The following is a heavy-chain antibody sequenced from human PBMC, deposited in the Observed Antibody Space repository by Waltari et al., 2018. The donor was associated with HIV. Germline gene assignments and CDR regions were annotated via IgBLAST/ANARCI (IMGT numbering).Heavy chain of an antibody. D-gene: IGHD1-1*01. Sequence: EAQMVQSGADVKKPGSTLRISCKTSGYKFTKFYIHWVQQAPGKGLEWMGLVDPANGEAVYAERFQGRLTISADTSTDTGYLYLTSLTSDDSGVYFCAAGQQFWGQGTLVTVSS. CDR2: VDPANGEA. V-gene: IGHV1-69-2*01. CDR3: AAGQQF. J-gene: IGHJ4*02. CDR1: GYKFTKFY.